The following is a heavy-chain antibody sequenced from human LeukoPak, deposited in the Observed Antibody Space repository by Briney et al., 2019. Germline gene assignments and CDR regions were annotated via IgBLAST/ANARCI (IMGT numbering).Heavy chain of an antibody. CDR1: GYTFTSYD. Sequence: ASVTVSRKASGYTFTSYDINWVRQATRQGLEWMGWMNPNSGNTGYAQKFQGRVTMTRNTSISTAYMELSSLRSEDTAVYYCARAPLSVLRYFDWLHGPIDYWGQGTLVTVSS. J-gene: IGHJ4*02. CDR3: ARAPLSVLRYFDWLHGPIDY. V-gene: IGHV1-8*01. D-gene: IGHD3-9*01. CDR2: MNPNSGNT.